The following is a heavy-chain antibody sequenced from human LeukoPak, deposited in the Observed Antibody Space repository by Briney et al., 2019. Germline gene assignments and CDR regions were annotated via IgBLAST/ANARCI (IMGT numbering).Heavy chain of an antibody. CDR1: GFTFSSYG. CDR2: ISYDGSNK. CDR3: AKDVLTALFGEFLPFDP. D-gene: IGHD3-10*01. Sequence: GGSLRLTCAASGFTFSSYGMHWVRQAPGKGLEWVAVISYDGSNKYYADSVKGRFTISRDNSKNTLYLQMNSLRAEDTAVYYCAKDVLTALFGEFLPFDPWGQGTLVTVSS. J-gene: IGHJ5*02. V-gene: IGHV3-30*18.